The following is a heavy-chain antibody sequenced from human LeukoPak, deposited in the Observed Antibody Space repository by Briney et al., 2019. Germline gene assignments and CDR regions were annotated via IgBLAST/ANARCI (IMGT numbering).Heavy chain of an antibody. V-gene: IGHV3-74*01. CDR2: INPDGSVT. J-gene: IGHJ3*02. CDR1: GFIFSDYW. Sequence: PGGSLRLSCAASGFIFSDYWMHWVRQPPGKGLVWVSRINPDGSVTTHADSVEGRFTISRDNAKNTLYLQMNSLRAEDTAVYYCARDNTWFLDAFDIWGQGTMVTVSS. D-gene: IGHD3-10*01. CDR3: ARDNTWFLDAFDI.